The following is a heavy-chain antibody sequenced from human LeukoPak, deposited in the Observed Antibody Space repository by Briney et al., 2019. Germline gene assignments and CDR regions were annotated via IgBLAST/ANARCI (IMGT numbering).Heavy chain of an antibody. Sequence: SETLSLTCAVKGESFGLHDWTWIRQPPGKGLEWIGEVTHREYINYNPSLKSRVAISRDTSNDQFSLKLDSVTAADTAVYYCARVRRTVPEVMGLYYYMDVWGSGTTVTVS. CDR1: GESFGLHD. V-gene: IGHV4-34*01. D-gene: IGHD2-2*01. CDR2: VTHREYI. J-gene: IGHJ6*03. CDR3: ARVRRTVPEVMGLYYYMDV.